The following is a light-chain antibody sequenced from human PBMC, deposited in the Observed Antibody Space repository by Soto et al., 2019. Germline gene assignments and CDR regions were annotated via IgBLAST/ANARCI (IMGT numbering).Light chain of an antibody. Sequence: DIQMTQSPSSLSASVGYRVTITCLASQSINFYLNWYQQKPGKAPKLLISAASSLQSGVPSRFSGSGSGTDFTITISSLQPEDFANYYCQQSYSTLMWTFGQGTKVDIK. V-gene: IGKV1-39*01. J-gene: IGKJ1*01. CDR1: QSINFY. CDR2: AAS. CDR3: QQSYSTLMWT.